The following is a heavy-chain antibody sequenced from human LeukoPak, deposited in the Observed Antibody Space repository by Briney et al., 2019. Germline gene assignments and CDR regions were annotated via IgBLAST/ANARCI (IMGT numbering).Heavy chain of an antibody. J-gene: IGHJ6*02. Sequence: QAGGSLRLSCAASGFTFSNYGMHWVRQAPGKGLEWVALVRYDGSNKFYAESVRGRFTISRDNSKNTLSLQVNSLRADDTAVYYCARVVVAGDYYGMDVWGQGTTVTVSS. CDR3: ARVVVAGDYYGMDV. CDR1: GFTFSNYG. D-gene: IGHD2-15*01. CDR2: VRYDGSNK. V-gene: IGHV3-33*01.